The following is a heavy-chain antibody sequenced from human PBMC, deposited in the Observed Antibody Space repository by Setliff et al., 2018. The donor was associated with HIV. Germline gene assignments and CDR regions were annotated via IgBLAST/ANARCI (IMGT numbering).Heavy chain of an antibody. CDR2: IRSSGDT. J-gene: IGHJ4*02. V-gene: IGHV4-39*01. CDR1: GGSISSGGYY. CDR3: TIPASSLAPN. Sequence: SETLSLTCTVSGGSISSGGYYWGWIRQSPGKGLEWIASIRSSGDTYYNPSLKSRVIISVDTSNNQISLKLTSVTAADTAVYYCTIPASSLAPNWGRGTQVTVSS.